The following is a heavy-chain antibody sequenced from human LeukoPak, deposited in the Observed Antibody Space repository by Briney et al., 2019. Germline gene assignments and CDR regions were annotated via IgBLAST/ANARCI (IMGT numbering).Heavy chain of an antibody. CDR3: ASRVAGTGFDY. CDR1: GYTFTSHG. CDR2: ISAYNGNT. Sequence: ASVKVSCKASGYTFTSHGISWVRQAPGQGLEWMGWISAYNGNTNYAQKLQGRVTMTTDTSTSTAYMELRSLRSDDTAVYYCASRVAGTGFDYWGQGTLVTVSS. J-gene: IGHJ4*02. D-gene: IGHD6-19*01. V-gene: IGHV1-18*01.